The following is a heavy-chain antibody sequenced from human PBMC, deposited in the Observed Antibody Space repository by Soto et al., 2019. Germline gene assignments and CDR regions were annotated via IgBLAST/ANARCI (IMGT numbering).Heavy chain of an antibody. CDR3: ARGPAYSSGWWVLFYYFDY. CDR2: ISSSSSYI. Sequence: GGSLRLSCAASGFTFSSYSMNWVRQAPGKGLEWVSSISSSSSYIYYADSVKGRFTISRDNAKNSLYLQMNSLRAEDTAVYYCARGPAYSSGWWVLFYYFDYWGQGTLVTVSS. J-gene: IGHJ4*02. D-gene: IGHD6-19*01. V-gene: IGHV3-21*01. CDR1: GFTFSSYS.